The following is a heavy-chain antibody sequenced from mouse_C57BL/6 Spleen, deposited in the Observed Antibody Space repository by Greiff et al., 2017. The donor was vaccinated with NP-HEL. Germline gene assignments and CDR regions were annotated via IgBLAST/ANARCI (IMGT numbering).Heavy chain of an antibody. CDR1: GYTFTDYY. J-gene: IGHJ2*01. V-gene: IGHV1-26*01. CDR2: INPNNGGT. CDR3: ARGVYRDYFDY. Sequence: VQLQQSGPELVKPGASVKISCKASGYTFTDYYMNWVKQSHGKSLEWIGDINPNNGGTSYNQKFKGKATLTVDKSSSTAYMELRSLTSEDSAVYYCARGVYRDYFDYWGQGTTLTVSS.